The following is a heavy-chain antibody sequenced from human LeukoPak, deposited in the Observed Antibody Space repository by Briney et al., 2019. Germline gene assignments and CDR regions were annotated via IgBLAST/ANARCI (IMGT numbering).Heavy chain of an antibody. V-gene: IGHV3-7*01. D-gene: IGHD3-9*01. CDR2: IKQDGSEK. CDR1: GFTFSSYE. CDR3: ARSPLLDLYYDILTGSDRQGYYMDV. Sequence: GGSLRLSRAASGFTFSSYEMNWVRQAPGKGLEWVANIKQDGSEKYYVDSVKGRFTISRDNAKNSLYLQMNSLRAEDTAVYYCARSPLLDLYYDILTGSDRQGYYMDVWGKGTTVTVSS. J-gene: IGHJ6*03.